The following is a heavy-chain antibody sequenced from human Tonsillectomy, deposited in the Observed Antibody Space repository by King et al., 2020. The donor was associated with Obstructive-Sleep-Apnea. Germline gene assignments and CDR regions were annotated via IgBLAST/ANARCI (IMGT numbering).Heavy chain of an antibody. CDR1: GYTFTSYY. CDR2: INPSGGST. D-gene: IGHD3-22*01. CDR3: ALRSTYYYDSSGYYVDAFDI. V-gene: IGHV1-46*03. Sequence: QLVQSGAEVKKPGASVKVSCKASGYTFTSYYMHWVRQAPGQGLEWRGIINPSGGSTSYAQKFQGRVTMTRDTSTSTVYMELSSLRSEDTAVYYCALRSTYYYDSSGYYVDAFDIWGQGTMVTVSS. J-gene: IGHJ3*02.